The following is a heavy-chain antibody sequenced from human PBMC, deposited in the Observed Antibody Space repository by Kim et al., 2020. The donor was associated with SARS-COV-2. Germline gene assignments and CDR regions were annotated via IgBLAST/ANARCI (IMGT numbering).Heavy chain of an antibody. D-gene: IGHD2-2*01. J-gene: IGHJ5*02. CDR3: AKKSLLSHIVVVPAAPGGWFDP. CDR2: ISGSGGST. V-gene: IGHV3-23*01. CDR1: GFTFSSYA. Sequence: GGSLRLSCAASGFTFSSYAMSWVRQAPGKGLEWVSAISGSGGSTYYADSVKGRFTISRDNSKNTLYLQMNSLRAEDTAVYYCAKKSLLSHIVVVPAAPGGWFDPLGQGTLVTVSS.